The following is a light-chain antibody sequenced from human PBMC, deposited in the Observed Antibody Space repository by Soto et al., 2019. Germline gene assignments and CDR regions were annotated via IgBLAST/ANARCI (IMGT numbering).Light chain of an antibody. J-gene: IGLJ1*01. CDR3: SSYAGSNNFFYV. CDR2: EVS. CDR1: SSDVGGYNY. Sequence: QSALTQPPSASGSPGQSVAISCTGTSSDVGGYNYVSWYQQHPGKAPKRMIYEVSKRPSGVPDRFSGSKSGNTASLTVSGLQAEDEADYYCSSYAGSNNFFYVFGTGTKLTVL. V-gene: IGLV2-8*01.